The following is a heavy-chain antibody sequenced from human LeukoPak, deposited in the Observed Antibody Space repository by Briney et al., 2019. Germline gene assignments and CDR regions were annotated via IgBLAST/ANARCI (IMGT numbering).Heavy chain of an antibody. V-gene: IGHV5-51*01. CDR3: AMPTMVRGVRGAFDI. CDR1: GYSFTSYW. CDR2: IYPGDSDT. D-gene: IGHD3-10*01. J-gene: IGHJ3*02. Sequence: GESLKISCQGSGYSFTSYWIGWVRQMPGQGLEWMGIIYPGDSDTRYSPSFQGQVTISADKSISTAYLQWSSLKASDTAMYYCAMPTMVRGVRGAFDIWGQGTMVTVSS.